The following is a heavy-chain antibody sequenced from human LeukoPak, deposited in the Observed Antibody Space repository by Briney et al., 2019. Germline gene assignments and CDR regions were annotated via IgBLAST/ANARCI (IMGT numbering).Heavy chain of an antibody. CDR3: ARDQGHYDSSGYYYPFGAFNI. V-gene: IGHV3-7*01. J-gene: IGHJ3*02. CDR1: GFTFSSYW. Sequence: GGSLRLSCAASGFTFSSYWMSWVRQAPGKGLEWVANIKQDGSEKYYVDSVKGRFTISRDNAKNSLYLQMNSLRAEDTAVYYCARDQGHYDSSGYYYPFGAFNIWGQGTMVTVSS. CDR2: IKQDGSEK. D-gene: IGHD3-22*01.